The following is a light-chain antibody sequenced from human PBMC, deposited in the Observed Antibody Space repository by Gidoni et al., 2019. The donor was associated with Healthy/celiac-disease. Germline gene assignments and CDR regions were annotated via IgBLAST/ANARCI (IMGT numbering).Light chain of an antibody. Sequence: DIQMTQSPSSLSASVGDRVTITCQASQDIRNYLTWYQQKPGKAPKLLIYDASNLEKGVPSRFSGSGSGTDFTFTISSLQPEDIAAYYCQQYDHFPLTFGEGTRLEIK. CDR1: QDIRNY. CDR3: QQYDHFPLT. CDR2: DAS. J-gene: IGKJ5*01. V-gene: IGKV1-33*01.